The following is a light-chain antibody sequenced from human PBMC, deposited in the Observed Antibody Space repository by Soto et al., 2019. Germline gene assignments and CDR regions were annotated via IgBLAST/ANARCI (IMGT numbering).Light chain of an antibody. V-gene: IGLV2-18*02. CDR1: SNDDGSYNR. CDR3: SSYTSSRTYV. Sequence: QSMLTQPPSVSGSPGQSVTISCTGTSNDDGSYNRVSWYQQPPGTAPKLMIYEVSSRPSGVPDRFSGSKSGNTASLTISVLQAEDEADYYCSSYTSSRTYVFGTGTKVTVL. CDR2: EVS. J-gene: IGLJ1*01.